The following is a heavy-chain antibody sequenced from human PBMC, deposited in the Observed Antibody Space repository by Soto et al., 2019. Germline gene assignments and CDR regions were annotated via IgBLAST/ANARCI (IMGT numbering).Heavy chain of an antibody. CDR2: ISPYNGHT. J-gene: IGHJ6*02. CDR1: GYIFNGYG. V-gene: IGHV1-18*04. Sequence: QIQLVQSGGEVKKPGASVNLSCKASGYIFNGYGISWVRQAPGQGLEWMGWISPYNGHTEYSQSLQGRLTVTADTSTPTVYMERRSRRSDDTAVYYCGRGGSGYHTGRGFAGAMDVWGQGTTVTVSS. CDR3: GRGGSGYHTGRGFAGAMDV. D-gene: IGHD3-3*01.